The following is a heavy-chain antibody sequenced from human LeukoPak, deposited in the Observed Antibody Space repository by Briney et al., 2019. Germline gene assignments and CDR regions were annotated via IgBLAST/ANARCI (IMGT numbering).Heavy chain of an antibody. CDR2: IYTSGST. J-gene: IGHJ5*02. CDR3: ARDTAAAGTTDWFDP. CDR1: GGSISSYY. Sequence: PSETLSLTCTVSGGSISSYYWSWIRQPAGKGLEWIGRIYTSGSTNYNPSLKSRVTMSVDTSKNQFSLKLSSVTAADTAVYYCARDTAAAGTTDWFDPWGQGTLVTVSS. V-gene: IGHV4-4*07. D-gene: IGHD6-13*01.